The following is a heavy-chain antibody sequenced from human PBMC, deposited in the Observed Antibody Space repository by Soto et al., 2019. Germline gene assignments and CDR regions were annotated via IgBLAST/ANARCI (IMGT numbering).Heavy chain of an antibody. Sequence: ASVKASCKASGYTFTSYGISWVRQAPGQGLEWMGWISAYNGNTNYAQKLQGRVTMTTDTSTSTAYMELRSLRSDDTAVYYCARDRYSKQQLADWFDPWGQGTLVTVSS. J-gene: IGHJ5*02. D-gene: IGHD6-13*01. CDR3: ARDRYSKQQLADWFDP. V-gene: IGHV1-18*01. CDR2: ISAYNGNT. CDR1: GYTFTSYG.